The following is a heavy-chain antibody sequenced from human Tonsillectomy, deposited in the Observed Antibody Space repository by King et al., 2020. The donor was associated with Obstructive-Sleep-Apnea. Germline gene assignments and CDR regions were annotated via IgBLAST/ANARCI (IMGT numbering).Heavy chain of an antibody. CDR1: GYTFTTYW. CDR2: IYPSDSDT. CDR3: ARRRFSYGPRGPFDY. J-gene: IGHJ4*02. V-gene: IGHV5-51*01. D-gene: IGHD3-16*01. Sequence: QLVQSGAEVKKPGESLKISCTGSGYTFTTYWIGWVRQMPGKGLEWMGVIYPSDSDTKYSPSFQGQVNISADKSINTAYLQWSSLEASDTAIYYCARRRFSYGPRGPFDYWGQGTVVSVSS.